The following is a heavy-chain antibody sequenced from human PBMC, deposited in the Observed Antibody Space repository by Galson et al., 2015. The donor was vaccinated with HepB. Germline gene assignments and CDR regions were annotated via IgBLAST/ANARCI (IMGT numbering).Heavy chain of an antibody. D-gene: IGHD6-13*01. CDR3: ARRFKAAAGTGWFDP. V-gene: IGHV4-34*01. CDR2: INHSGST. Sequence: ETLSLTCAVYGGSFSGYYWSWIRQPPGKGLEWIGEINHSGSTNYNPSLKSRVTISVDTSKNQFSLKLSSVTAADTAVYYCARRFKAAAGTGWFDPWGQGTLVTVSS. J-gene: IGHJ5*02. CDR1: GGSFSGYY.